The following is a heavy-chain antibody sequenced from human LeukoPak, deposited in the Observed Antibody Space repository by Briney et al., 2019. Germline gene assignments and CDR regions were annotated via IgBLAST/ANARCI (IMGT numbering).Heavy chain of an antibody. V-gene: IGHV4-61*05. CDR1: GGSISSSSYY. CDR2: IYYSGST. CDR3: ARNYYDSSGYSMILGY. J-gene: IGHJ4*02. D-gene: IGHD3-22*01. Sequence: PSETLSLTCTVSGGSISSSSYYWGWIRQPPGEGLEWIGYIYYSGSTNYNPSLKSRVTISVDTSKNQFSLKLSSVTAADTAVYYCARNYYDSSGYSMILGYWGQGTLVTVSS.